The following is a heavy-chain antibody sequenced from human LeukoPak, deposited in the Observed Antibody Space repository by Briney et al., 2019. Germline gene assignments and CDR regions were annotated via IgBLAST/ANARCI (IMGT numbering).Heavy chain of an antibody. V-gene: IGHV4-4*07. Sequence: SETLSLTCTVSGGSFSSYYWSWIRQPAGKGLEWIGRIYSSGSTHYNPSLKSRVTMSVDTSKNQFSLRLSSVTAADTAVYYCARGLGYSYQYYFDYWGQGTLVTVSS. D-gene: IGHD5-18*01. CDR3: ARGLGYSYQYYFDY. CDR2: IYSSGST. CDR1: GGSFSSYY. J-gene: IGHJ4*02.